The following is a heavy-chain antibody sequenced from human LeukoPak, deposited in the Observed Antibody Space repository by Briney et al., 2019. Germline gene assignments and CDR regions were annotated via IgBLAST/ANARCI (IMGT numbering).Heavy chain of an antibody. V-gene: IGHV4-59*01. CDR2: IYYSGST. J-gene: IGHJ3*02. CDR1: GGSISSYY. CDR3: ARDIVYGDYRDAFDI. Sequence: KPSETLSLTCAGYGGSISSYYWSWIRQPPGKGLEWVGYIYYSGSTNYNPSLKSRVTISVDTSKNQFSLKLSSVTAADTAVYYCARDIVYGDYRDAFDIWGQGTMVTVSS. D-gene: IGHD4-17*01.